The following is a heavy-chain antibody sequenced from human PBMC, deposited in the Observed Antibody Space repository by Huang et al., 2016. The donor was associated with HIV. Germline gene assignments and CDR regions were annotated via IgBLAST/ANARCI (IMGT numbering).Heavy chain of an antibody. CDR1: GYSFTTYA. D-gene: IGHD2-21*01. J-gene: IGHJ4*02. CDR2: INPVNGNT. V-gene: IGHV1-3*01. CDR3: AREFVIFGAPLWPAY. Sequence: QVQLVQSGAEVKKPGASVKVSCKDSGYSFTTYALHWVRQAPGHRLEWMGWINPVNGNTNYSQKFQGRVTITRDTAASTVYMEVSSLTFEDTAVYYCAREFVIFGAPLWPAYWGQGTLISVSS.